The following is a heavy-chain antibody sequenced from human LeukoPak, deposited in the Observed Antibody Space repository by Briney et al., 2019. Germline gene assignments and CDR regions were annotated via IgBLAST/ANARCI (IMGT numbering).Heavy chain of an antibody. CDR2: INHSGST. Sequence: SETLSLTCAVYGGSFSGYYWSWIRQPPGKGLEWIGEINHSGSTNYNPSLKSRVTISVDTSKNQFSLKLSSVTAADTAVYYCARDPSYFDWLEKNYYYYGMDVWGQGTTVTVSS. V-gene: IGHV4-34*01. J-gene: IGHJ6*02. D-gene: IGHD3-9*01. CDR3: ARDPSYFDWLEKNYYYYGMDV. CDR1: GGSFSGYY.